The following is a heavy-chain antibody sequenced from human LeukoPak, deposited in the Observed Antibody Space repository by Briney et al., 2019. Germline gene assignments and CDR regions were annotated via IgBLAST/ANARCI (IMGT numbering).Heavy chain of an antibody. CDR1: GGTFISYA. V-gene: IGHV1-69*13. CDR2: IIPIFGTA. D-gene: IGHD4-23*01. J-gene: IGHJ4*02. Sequence: GASVKVSCKASGGTFISYAISWVRQAPGQGLEWMGGIIPIFGTANYAQKFQGRVTITADESTSTAYMELSSLRSEDTAVYYCAREALYGGNSFDYWGQGTLVTVSS. CDR3: AREALYGGNSFDY.